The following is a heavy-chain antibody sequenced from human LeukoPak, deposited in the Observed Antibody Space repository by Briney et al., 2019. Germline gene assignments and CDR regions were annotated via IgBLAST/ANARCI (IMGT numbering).Heavy chain of an antibody. V-gene: IGHV4-59*01. J-gene: IGHJ4*02. D-gene: IGHD3-10*01. CDR1: GQPIRYYF. CDR3: ARDRELGY. CDR2: IYNSGST. Sequence: PSETLSLTCSVSGQPIRYYFWSWIRQPPGKGLEWIGYIYNSGSTNYNPSLKSRVTISVDTSKNQFSLKLTSVTAADTAVYYCARDRELGYWGQGTLVTVSS.